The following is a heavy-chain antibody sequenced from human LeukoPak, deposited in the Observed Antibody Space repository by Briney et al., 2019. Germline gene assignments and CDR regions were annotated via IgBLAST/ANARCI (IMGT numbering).Heavy chain of an antibody. J-gene: IGHJ4*02. CDR3: AKDRPPYCGGDCYYFDY. Sequence: GGSLRLSCAASGFTFSSQAMSWVRQAPGKGLEWVSAISGSGGGTYYADSVKGRFTISRDNSKNTLYLQMNSLRAEDTAVYYCAKDRPPYCGGDCYYFDYWGQGTLVTVSS. CDR2: ISGSGGGT. V-gene: IGHV3-23*01. D-gene: IGHD2-21*02. CDR1: GFTFSSQA.